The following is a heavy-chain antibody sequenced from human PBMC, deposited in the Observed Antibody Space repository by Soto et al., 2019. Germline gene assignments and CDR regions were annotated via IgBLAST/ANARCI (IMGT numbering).Heavy chain of an antibody. J-gene: IGHJ6*02. CDR3: ARESIYDMDV. CDR2: MYYTGST. CDR1: GGSITTFY. Sequence: PSETLSLTCTVSGGSITTFYLTWIRQPPGKGLEWIGYMYYTGSTNYNPSLKSRVTISVDTSKNKFYLKLRSVTAADTAMYYCARESIYDMDVWGQGTTVTVSS. D-gene: IGHD6-6*01. V-gene: IGHV4-59*01.